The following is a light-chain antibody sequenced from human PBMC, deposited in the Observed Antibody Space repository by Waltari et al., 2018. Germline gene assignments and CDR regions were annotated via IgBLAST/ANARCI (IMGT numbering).Light chain of an antibody. CDR2: GAS. V-gene: IGKV3-15*01. CDR1: PSVSSN. J-gene: IGKJ1*01. CDR3: QQYNNWLGT. Sequence: EIVMTQSPATLSVSPGERATLSCRASPSVSSNLAWYQQKPGQAPRLLIYGASTRATGIPARFSGSGSGTEFTLTISSMQSEDFAVYCCQQYNNWLGTFGQGTKVEIK.